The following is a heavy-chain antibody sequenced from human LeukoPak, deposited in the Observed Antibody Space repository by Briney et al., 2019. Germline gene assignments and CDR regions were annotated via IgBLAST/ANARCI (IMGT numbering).Heavy chain of an antibody. Sequence: ADTLSLTCTVSGGSISSSYWGWIRQPPGKGLEWIGYISCSGSTKYNPSLKSRVTLSVDTSRNQFSLKVNAVTAADTAVYYCARRGVEMAPVRPDNLFDPWGQGTLVTVS. J-gene: IGHJ5*02. V-gene: IGHV4-59*08. CDR1: GGSISSSY. CDR2: ISCSGST. CDR3: ARRGVEMAPVRPDNLFDP. D-gene: IGHD5-24*01.